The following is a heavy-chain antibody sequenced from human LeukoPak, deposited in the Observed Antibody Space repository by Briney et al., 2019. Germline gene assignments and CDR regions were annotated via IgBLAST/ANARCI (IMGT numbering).Heavy chain of an antibody. CDR2: IKSKTDGGTT. V-gene: IGHV3-15*01. CDR3: TKDYGDYGLYGYYYYYGMDV. Sequence: GGSLRLSCAASGFTFSNAWMSWVRQAPGKGLEWVGRIKSKTDGGTTDYAAPVKGRFTISRDDSKNTLYLQMNSLKTEDTAVYYCTKDYGDYGLYGYYYYYGMDVWGQGTTVTVSS. D-gene: IGHD4-17*01. J-gene: IGHJ6*02. CDR1: GFTFSNAW.